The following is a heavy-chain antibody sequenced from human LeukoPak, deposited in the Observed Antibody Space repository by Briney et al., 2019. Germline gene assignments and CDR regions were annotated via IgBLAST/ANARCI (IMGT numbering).Heavy chain of an antibody. CDR3: AREGDYAFDY. CDR2: ISTTGST. D-gene: IGHD4-17*01. J-gene: IGHJ4*02. Sequence: SETLSLTCTVSGASISSYFWSWIRQPAGKELEWIGRISTTGSTYYNPSLKSRVTISVDTSKNQFSLKLSSVTAADTAVYYCAREGDYAFDYWGQGTLVTVSS. V-gene: IGHV4-4*07. CDR1: GASISSYF.